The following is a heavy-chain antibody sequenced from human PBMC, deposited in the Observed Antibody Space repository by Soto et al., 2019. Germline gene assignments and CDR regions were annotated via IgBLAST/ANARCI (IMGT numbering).Heavy chain of an antibody. V-gene: IGHV1-69*01. CDR2: IIPIFGTA. Sequence: QVQLVQSGAEVKKPGSSVKVSCKASGGTFSSYAISWVRQAPGQGLEWMGGIIPIFGTANYAQKFQGRVTITADESTSTAYMELSSLRSEYTAVYYCARGGYDFWSGYYTVNWFDPWGQGTLVTVSS. D-gene: IGHD3-3*01. CDR1: GGTFSSYA. J-gene: IGHJ5*02. CDR3: ARGGYDFWSGYYTVNWFDP.